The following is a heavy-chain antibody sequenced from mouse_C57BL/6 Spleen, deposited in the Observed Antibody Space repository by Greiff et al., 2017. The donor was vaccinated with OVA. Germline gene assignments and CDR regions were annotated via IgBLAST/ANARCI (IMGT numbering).Heavy chain of an antibody. D-gene: IGHD1-1*01. Sequence: EVKLMESGEGLVKPGGSLKLSCAASGFTFSSYAMSWVRQTPEQRLEWVAYISSGGDYIYYADTVKGRFTIARDNARNTLYLQMSSLKSEDTAMYYCTRAEYYGSSSAWFAYWGQGTLVTVSA. CDR1: GFTFSSYA. CDR2: ISSGGDYI. CDR3: TRAEYYGSSSAWFAY. J-gene: IGHJ3*01. V-gene: IGHV5-9-1*02.